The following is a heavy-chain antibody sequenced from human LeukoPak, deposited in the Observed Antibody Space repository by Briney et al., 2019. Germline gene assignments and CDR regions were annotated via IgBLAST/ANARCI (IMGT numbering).Heavy chain of an antibody. CDR2: INQEGSEK. CDR1: GFTFRDYW. J-gene: IGHJ4*02. Sequence: PGGSLRLSCAASGFTFRDYWMNWVRQAAGKGLEWVASINQEGSEKYYVDAVKGRFTISRDNAKNSLYLQMNSLRAEDTAVYYCARDGTSIVGSLDYWGQGTLVTVSS. V-gene: IGHV3-7*05. CDR3: ARDGTSIVGSLDY. D-gene: IGHD1-26*01.